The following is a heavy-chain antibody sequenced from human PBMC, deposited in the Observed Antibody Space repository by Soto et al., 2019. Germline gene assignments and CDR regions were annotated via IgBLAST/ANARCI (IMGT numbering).Heavy chain of an antibody. Sequence: QVQLVESGGGVVQPGRSLRLSCAASGFTFSSYGMHWVRQAPGKGLEWVAVIWYDGSNKYYADSVKGRFTISRDNSKNTRYLQMNSLRAEDTAVYYCARDPIRVPVDYFDYWGQGTLVTVSS. J-gene: IGHJ4*02. D-gene: IGHD2-15*01. CDR2: IWYDGSNK. CDR1: GFTFSSYG. V-gene: IGHV3-33*01. CDR3: ARDPIRVPVDYFDY.